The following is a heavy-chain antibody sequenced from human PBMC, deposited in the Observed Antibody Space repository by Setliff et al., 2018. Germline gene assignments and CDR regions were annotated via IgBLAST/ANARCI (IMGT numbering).Heavy chain of an antibody. CDR3: AREQWLDPPGYNPYHWFDP. CDR2: IYTSGST. CDR1: GGSISSYY. V-gene: IGHV4-4*07. D-gene: IGHD6-19*01. J-gene: IGHJ5*02. Sequence: SETLSLTCTVSGGSISSYYWSWIRQPAGKGLEWIGRIYTSGSTNYNPSLKSRVTMSVDTSKNQFSLKLSSVTAADTAVYYCAREQWLDPPGYNPYHWFDPWGQGTLVTVSS.